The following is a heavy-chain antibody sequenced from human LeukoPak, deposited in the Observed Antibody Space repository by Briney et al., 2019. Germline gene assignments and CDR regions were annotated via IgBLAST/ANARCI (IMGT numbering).Heavy chain of an antibody. J-gene: IGHJ4*02. CDR1: GGSFSGYY. V-gene: IGHV4-34*01. CDR3: ARTAPAAPDY. Sequence: SETLSLTCAVYGGSFSGYYWSWIRQPPGKGLEWIGEINHSGSTNYNPSLKSRVTISVDTSKNQFSLKLSSVTAADTAVYYCARTAPAAPDYWGQGTLVTVSS. D-gene: IGHD2-2*01. CDR2: INHSGST.